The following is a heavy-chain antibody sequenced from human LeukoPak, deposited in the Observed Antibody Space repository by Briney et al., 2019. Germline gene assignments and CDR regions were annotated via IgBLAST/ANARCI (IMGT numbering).Heavy chain of an antibody. CDR3: ARASGGYCSSTSCYTPYDY. Sequence: GGSLRLSCAASGFTVSSNYMSWVRQAPGKGLEWVSVIYSGGSTYYADSVKGRFTISRDNSKNTLYLQMNSLRAEDTAVYHCARASGGYCSSTSCYTPYDYWGQGTLVTVSS. CDR1: GFTVSSNY. D-gene: IGHD2-2*02. J-gene: IGHJ4*02. V-gene: IGHV3-53*01. CDR2: IYSGGST.